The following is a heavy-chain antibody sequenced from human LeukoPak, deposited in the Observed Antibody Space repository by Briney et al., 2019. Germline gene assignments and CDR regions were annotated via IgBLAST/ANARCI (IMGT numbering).Heavy chain of an antibody. CDR3: ARVFPRGGPHDY. CDR2: INWNGGST. D-gene: IGHD3-16*01. J-gene: IGHJ4*02. CDR1: GFTFDDYG. V-gene: IGHV3-20*01. Sequence: GGSLRLSCAASGFTFDDYGMSWVRQAPGKGLEWVSGINWNGGSTGYADSVKGRFTISRDNAKNSLYLQMNSLRAEDTSLYHCARVFPRGGPHDYWGQGTLVTVSS.